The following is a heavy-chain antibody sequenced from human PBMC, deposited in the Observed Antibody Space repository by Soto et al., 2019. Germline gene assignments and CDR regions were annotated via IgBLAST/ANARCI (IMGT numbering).Heavy chain of an antibody. J-gene: IGHJ6*02. Sequence: EVQLVESGGGLVQPGGSLRLSCAASGFTFSSYWMHWVRQAPGKGLVWVSRINSDGSSTSYADSVKGRFTISRDNAKNTLYLQMNSLRAEDTAVYYCARGWEWWVLLRRRYYYYGMDVWGQGTTVTVSS. CDR1: GFTFSSYW. CDR2: INSDGSST. CDR3: ARGWEWWVLLRRRYYYYGMDV. V-gene: IGHV3-74*01. D-gene: IGHD1-26*01.